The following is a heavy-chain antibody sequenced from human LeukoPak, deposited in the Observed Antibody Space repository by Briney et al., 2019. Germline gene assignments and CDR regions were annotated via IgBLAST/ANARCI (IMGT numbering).Heavy chain of an antibody. V-gene: IGHV1-69*01. CDR2: IIPIFGTA. CDR1: GGTFSSYA. D-gene: IGHD3-22*01. J-gene: IGHJ4*02. Sequence: GSSVKVSCKASGGTFSSYAISWVRQAPGQGLEWMGGIIPIFGTANYAQKFQGRVTITADESTSTAYMELSSLRSEDTAVYYCARGGGYYYDSSGYYLDYWGQGTLVTVSS. CDR3: ARGGGYYYDSSGYYLDY.